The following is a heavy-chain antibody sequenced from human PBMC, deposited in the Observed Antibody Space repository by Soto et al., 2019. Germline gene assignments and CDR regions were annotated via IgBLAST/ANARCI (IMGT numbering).Heavy chain of an antibody. CDR2: IGGTSGST. J-gene: IGHJ4*02. D-gene: IGHD3-16*01. V-gene: IGHV3-23*01. CDR3: AKRRGEGYFDY. CDR1: GFTFSSYV. Sequence: GGSLRLSCAASGFTFSSYVMSWVRQAPGKGLEWVSAIGGTSGSTYYADTVKGRFTISRDNSKNTMYLQMNSLRAEDTAVYYCAKRRGEGYFDYWGQGTLVTVSS.